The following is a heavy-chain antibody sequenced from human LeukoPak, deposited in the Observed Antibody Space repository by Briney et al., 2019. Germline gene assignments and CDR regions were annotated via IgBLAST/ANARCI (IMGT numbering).Heavy chain of an antibody. CDR1: GGSISSYY. CDR2: IYYSGST. Sequence: NPSETLSLTCTVSGGSISSYYWSWIRQPPGKGLEWIGYIYYSGSTNYNPSLKSRVTISVDTSKNQFSLKLSSVTAADTAVYYCARASGYSSIMYGFDYWGQGTLVTVSS. CDR3: ARASGYSSIMYGFDY. D-gene: IGHD6-13*01. J-gene: IGHJ4*02. V-gene: IGHV4-59*08.